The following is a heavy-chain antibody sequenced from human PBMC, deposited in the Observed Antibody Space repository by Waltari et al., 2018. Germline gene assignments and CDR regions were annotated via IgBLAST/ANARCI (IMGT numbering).Heavy chain of an antibody. Sequence: QVQLVQSGAEVKKPGSSVKVSCKASGGTFSSYAISWVRQAPGQGLEWMGRIIPILGIANYAQKFQGRVTITADKSTSTAYMELSSLRSEDTAVYYCARDSNGGYDGKYFRIDPWGQGTLVTVSS. CDR2: IIPILGIA. V-gene: IGHV1-69*09. D-gene: IGHD5-12*01. J-gene: IGHJ5*02. CDR1: GGTFSSYA. CDR3: ARDSNGGYDGKYFRIDP.